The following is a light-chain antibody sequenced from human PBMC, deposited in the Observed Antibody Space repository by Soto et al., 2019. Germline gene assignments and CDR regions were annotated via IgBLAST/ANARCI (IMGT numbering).Light chain of an antibody. V-gene: IGKV3-20*01. Sequence: ERVMPQSTPTLSVSPGERATVSCRASQSVSSNLAWYQQKPGQAPRLLIYGISTRATGIPDRFSGSGSGTDFTLTISRLEPEDFAVYYCEQYGSSPRTFGQGTKVDIK. J-gene: IGKJ1*01. CDR2: GIS. CDR3: EQYGSSPRT. CDR1: QSVSSN.